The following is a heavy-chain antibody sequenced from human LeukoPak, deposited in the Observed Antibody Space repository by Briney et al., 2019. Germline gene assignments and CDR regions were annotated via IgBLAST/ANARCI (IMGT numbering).Heavy chain of an antibody. Sequence: ASVKVSCKASGYTFTGYYMHWVRQAPGQGLEWMGWINPNSGGTNYAQKFQGRVTMTRDTSTSTAYMELSRLRSDDTAVYYCARVWCSSTSCYYYFDYWGQGTLVTVSS. V-gene: IGHV1-2*02. CDR2: INPNSGGT. CDR3: ARVWCSSTSCYYYFDY. CDR1: GYTFTGYY. D-gene: IGHD2-2*01. J-gene: IGHJ4*02.